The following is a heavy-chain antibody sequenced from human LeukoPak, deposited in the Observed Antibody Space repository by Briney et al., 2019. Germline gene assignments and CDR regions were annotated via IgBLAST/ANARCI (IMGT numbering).Heavy chain of an antibody. D-gene: IGHD6-6*01. V-gene: IGHV4-34*01. CDR2: INHSGST. Sequence: PSETLSLTCAVYGGSFSGYYWSWIRQPPGKGLELIGEINHSGSTNYNPSLKSRVTISVDTSKNQFSLKLSSVPAADTAVYYCARGGGIAAPGVWFDPWGQGTLVTVSS. CDR1: GGSFSGYY. CDR3: ARGGGIAAPGVWFDP. J-gene: IGHJ5*02.